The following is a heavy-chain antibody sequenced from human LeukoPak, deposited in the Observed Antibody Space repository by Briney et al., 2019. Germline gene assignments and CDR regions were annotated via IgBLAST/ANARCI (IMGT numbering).Heavy chain of an antibody. J-gene: IGHJ4*02. Sequence: SETLSLTCAVYGGSFSGYYWSWIRQPPGKGLEWIGEINHSGSTNYNPSLKSRVTISVDTSKNQFSLKLSSVTAADTAVYYCARLRGDYWGQGTLVTVSP. CDR2: INHSGST. CDR3: ARLRGDY. V-gene: IGHV4-34*01. CDR1: GGSFSGYY.